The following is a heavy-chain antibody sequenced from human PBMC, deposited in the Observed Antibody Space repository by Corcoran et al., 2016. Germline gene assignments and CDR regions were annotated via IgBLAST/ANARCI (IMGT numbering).Heavy chain of an antibody. CDR2: ISSSSSTI. CDR1: GFTFSSYS. D-gene: IGHD2-2*01. V-gene: IGHV3-48*04. CDR3: AGDRLVVPAANCAFDY. Sequence: EVQLVESGGGLVQPGGSLRLSCAASGFTFSSYSMNWVRQAQGKGLEWVSYISSSSSTIYYADSVKGRFTISRDNAKDSLYLQNNSLRAEDTAVYYCAGDRLVVPAANCAFDYWGQCTLVTGSS. J-gene: IGHJ4*02.